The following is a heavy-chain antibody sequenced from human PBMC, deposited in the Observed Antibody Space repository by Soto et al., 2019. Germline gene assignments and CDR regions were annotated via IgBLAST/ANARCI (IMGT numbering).Heavy chain of an antibody. CDR1: GYTFTSYG. CDR2: ISAYNGNT. D-gene: IGHD6-6*01. J-gene: IGHJ6*02. V-gene: IGHV1-18*01. CDR3: ARDPRRPIAARLDSSSGDCYYGKDV. Sequence: ASVKVSCKASGYTFTSYGISWVRQAPGQGLEWMGWISAYNGNTNYAQKLQGRVTMTTDKSTSTAYMELRSLRSEDTAVYYCARDPRRPIAARLDSSSGDCYYGKDVWGQGTTVTVSS.